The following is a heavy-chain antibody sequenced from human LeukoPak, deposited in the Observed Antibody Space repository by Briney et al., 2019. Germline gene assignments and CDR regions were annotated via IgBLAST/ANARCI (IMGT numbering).Heavy chain of an antibody. V-gene: IGHV5-51*01. CDR3: ARRGAALDY. Sequence: GESLKISCKGSGYSFISHWIAWVRQMPGKGLEWMGIIYPGDSETRYSPSFQGQVTFSADKSISTAYLQWSSLKASDTAMYYCARRGAALDYWGQGTLVTVSS. CDR1: GYSFISHW. D-gene: IGHD6-6*01. J-gene: IGHJ4*02. CDR2: IYPGDSET.